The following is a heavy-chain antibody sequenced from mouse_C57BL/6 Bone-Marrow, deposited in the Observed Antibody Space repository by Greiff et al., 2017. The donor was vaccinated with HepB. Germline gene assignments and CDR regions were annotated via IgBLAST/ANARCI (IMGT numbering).Heavy chain of an antibody. CDR3: ARSRIYYYGSSYDYYAMDY. D-gene: IGHD1-1*01. CDR2: INPSSGYT. J-gene: IGHJ4*01. Sequence: VQLQESGAELARPGASVKMSCKASGYTFTSYTMHWVKQRPGQGLEWIGYINPSSGYTKYNQKFKDKATLTADKSSSTAYMQLSSLTSEDSAVYYCARSRIYYYGSSYDYYAMDYWGQGTSVTVSS. CDR1: GYTFTSYT. V-gene: IGHV1-4*01.